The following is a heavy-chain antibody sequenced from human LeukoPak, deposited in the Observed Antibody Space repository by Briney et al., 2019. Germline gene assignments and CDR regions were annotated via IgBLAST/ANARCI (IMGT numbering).Heavy chain of an antibody. CDR3: ARDLGYCTGGTCYPNWFDP. J-gene: IGHJ5*02. CDR2: INAGNDNT. V-gene: IGHV1-3*01. CDR1: GYTFTSYA. D-gene: IGHD2-15*01. Sequence: APVKVSCKASGYTFTSYAMHWVRQAPGKRLEWMGWINAGNDNTKYSQKFQGRVTITRDTSASTAYMELSSLRSEDTAVYYCARDLGYCTGGTCYPNWFDPWGQGTLVTVSS.